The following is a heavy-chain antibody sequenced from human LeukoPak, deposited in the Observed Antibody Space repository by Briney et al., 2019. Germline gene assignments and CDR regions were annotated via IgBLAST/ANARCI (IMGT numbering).Heavy chain of an antibody. CDR3: ARDIASIAARPDWFGP. J-gene: IGHJ5*02. CDR2: IIPIPGIA. CDR1: GGTFSSYA. V-gene: IGHV1-69*04. Sequence: GASVRVSCKASGGTFSSYAISWVRQAPGQGLEWMGRIIPIPGIANYAQKFQGRVTITADKSTSTAYMELSSLRSEDTAVYYCARDIASIAARPDWFGPWGQGTLVTVSS. D-gene: IGHD6-6*01.